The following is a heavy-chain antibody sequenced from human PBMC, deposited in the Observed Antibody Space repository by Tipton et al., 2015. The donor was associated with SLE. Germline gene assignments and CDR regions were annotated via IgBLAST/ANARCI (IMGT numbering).Heavy chain of an antibody. Sequence: TLSLTCTVSGGSISSHYWSWIRQPPGKGLEWIGEINHSGSTNYNPSLKSRVTISVDTSKNQFSLKLSSVTAADTAVYYCARGIRQQLVKDAFDIWGQGTMVTVSS. V-gene: IGHV4-34*01. D-gene: IGHD6-13*01. CDR2: INHSGST. CDR3: ARGIRQQLVKDAFDI. CDR1: GGSISSHY. J-gene: IGHJ3*02.